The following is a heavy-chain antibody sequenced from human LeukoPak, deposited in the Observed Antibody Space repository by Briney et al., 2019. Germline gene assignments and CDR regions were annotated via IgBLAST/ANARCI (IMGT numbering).Heavy chain of an antibody. D-gene: IGHD2-15*01. CDR1: GGSISSGGYY. CDR2: IYYSGST. V-gene: IGHV4-61*08. J-gene: IGHJ4*02. CDR3: ASRYCGGGSCYFYFDV. Sequence: SETLSLTCTVSGGSISSGGYYWSWIRQPPGKGLEWIGYIYYSGSTNYNPSLKSRVTISLDTSKNQFSLKLSSVTAADTAVYYCASRYCGGGSCYFYFDVWGQGSLVTVSS.